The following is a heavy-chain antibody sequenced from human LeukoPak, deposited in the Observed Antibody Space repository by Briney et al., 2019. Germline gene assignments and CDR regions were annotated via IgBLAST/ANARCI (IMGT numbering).Heavy chain of an antibody. V-gene: IGHV1-18*01. CDR1: GYTFTSYG. CDR3: ARDQSDYDFWSGYLYYFDY. J-gene: IGHJ4*02. CDR2: ISAYNGNT. D-gene: IGHD3-3*01. Sequence: ASVKVSCKASGYTFTSYGISWVRRAPGQGLEWMGWISAYNGNTNYAQKLQGRVTMTTDTSTSTAYMELRSLRSDDTAVYYCARDQSDYDFWSGYLYYFDYWGQGTLVTVSS.